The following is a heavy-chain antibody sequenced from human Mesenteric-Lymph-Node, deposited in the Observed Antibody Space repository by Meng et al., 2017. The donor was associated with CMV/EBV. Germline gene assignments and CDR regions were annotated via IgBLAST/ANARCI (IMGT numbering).Heavy chain of an antibody. V-gene: IGHV3-69-1*02. CDR2: ISGSNFI. J-gene: IGHJ4*02. CDR1: GFTLSTYS. D-gene: IGHD5-24*01. Sequence: GESLKISCAATGFTLSTYSMHWVRQAPGKGLEWVSFISGSNFIYYADSVKGRFTISRDNAKNSLYLQMNSLRAEDTAVYYCARGGDGYNSVDYWGQGTLVTVSS. CDR3: ARGGDGYNSVDY.